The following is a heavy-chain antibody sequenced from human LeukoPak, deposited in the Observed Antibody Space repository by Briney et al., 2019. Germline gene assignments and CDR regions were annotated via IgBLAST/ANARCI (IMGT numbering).Heavy chain of an antibody. Sequence: SETLSLTCTVSGDSISGYYWSWFRQPPGKGLEGIAYIYNSVTTNYSPSLKRRVTISLDTSKNQISLKLSSVTAADTAVYYCARFGHHLVPNYYYVDLWGRGTLVTVSS. CDR2: IYNSVTT. CDR3: ARFGHHLVPNYYYVDL. CDR1: GDSISGYY. D-gene: IGHD6-13*01. V-gene: IGHV4-59*13. J-gene: IGHJ2*01.